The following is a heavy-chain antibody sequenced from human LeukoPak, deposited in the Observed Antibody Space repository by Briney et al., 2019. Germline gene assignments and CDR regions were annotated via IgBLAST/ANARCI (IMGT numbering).Heavy chain of an antibody. CDR1: GFTFDDYA. V-gene: IGHV3-9*01. CDR2: ISWNSGSI. D-gene: IGHD6-19*01. Sequence: GGSLRLSCAASGFTFDDYAMHWVRQAPGKGLEWVSGISWNSGSIGYADSVKGRFTISRDNAKNSLYLQMNSLRAEDTALYYCARDLGAVAATWGQGTLVTVSS. J-gene: IGHJ5*02. CDR3: ARDLGAVAAT.